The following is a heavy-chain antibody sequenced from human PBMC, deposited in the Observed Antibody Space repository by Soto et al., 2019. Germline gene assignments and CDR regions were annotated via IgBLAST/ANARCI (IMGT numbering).Heavy chain of an antibody. D-gene: IGHD2-15*01. CDR1: GFTFSSYS. J-gene: IGHJ3*02. V-gene: IGHV3-48*01. CDR2: ISTYSSTI. CDR3: ATGVVSDAFDI. Sequence: GGSLRLSCAASGFTFSSYSMNWVRQAPGKGLEWVSYISTYSSTIYYADSVKGRFTISRDNAKNSLYLQMNTLRAEDTAVYFCATGVVSDAFDIWGQGTMVTVSS.